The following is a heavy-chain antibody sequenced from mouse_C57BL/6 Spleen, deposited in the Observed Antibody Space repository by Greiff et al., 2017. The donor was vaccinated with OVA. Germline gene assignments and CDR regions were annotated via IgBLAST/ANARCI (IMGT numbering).Heavy chain of an antibody. CDR2: ILPGSGST. J-gene: IGHJ2*01. D-gene: IGHD2-1*01. V-gene: IGHV1-9*01. CDR3: ASGAYGNYGY. CDR1: GYTFTGYW. Sequence: QVQLKESGAELMKPGASVKLSCKATGYTFTGYWIEWVKQRPGHGLEWIGEILPGSGSTNYNEKFKGKATFTADTSSNTAYMQLSSLTTEDSAIYYCASGAYGNYGYWGQGTTLTVSS.